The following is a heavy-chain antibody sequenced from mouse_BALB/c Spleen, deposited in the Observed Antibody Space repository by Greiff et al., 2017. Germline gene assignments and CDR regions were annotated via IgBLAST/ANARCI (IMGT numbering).Heavy chain of an antibody. CDR2: IWSGGST. CDR3: ASLDSSGYVWFAY. D-gene: IGHD3-2*01. V-gene: IGHV2-2*02. Sequence: VMLVESGPGLVQPSQSLSITCTVSGFSLTSYGVHWVRQSPGKGLEWLGVIWSGGSTDYNAAFISRLSISKDNSKSQVFFKMNSLQANDTAIYYCASLDSSGYVWFAYWGQGTLVTVSA. CDR1: GFSLTSYG. J-gene: IGHJ3*01.